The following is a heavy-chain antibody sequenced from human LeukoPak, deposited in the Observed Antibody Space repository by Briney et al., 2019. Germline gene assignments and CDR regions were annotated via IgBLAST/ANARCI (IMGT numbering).Heavy chain of an antibody. V-gene: IGHV4-59*01. CDR1: AGSISSYY. Sequence: PSETLSLPCTVSAGSISSYYWSWIPQPPGKGLQCFGYIYYSGSTLYNPSLTIRVTISLDTSTNQFSLTLSYVTAADTAVYYCARSSEGRYYYDSSGFSYYYSHLDVWGKGTTVPISS. CDR3: ARSSEGRYYYDSSGFSYYYSHLDV. D-gene: IGHD3-22*01. CDR2: IYYSGST. J-gene: IGHJ6*03.